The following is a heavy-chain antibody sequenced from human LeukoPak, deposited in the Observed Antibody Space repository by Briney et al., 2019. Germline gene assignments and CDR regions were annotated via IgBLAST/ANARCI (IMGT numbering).Heavy chain of an antibody. CDR3: ARDPSRSCAGGNCFSS. Sequence: SETLSLTCTVSGDSISTSSYYWGWIRQPPGKGLEWIGSVFFSGNTYYEPSLKSRVTISVATSTNQFSLNVRSVSAADTAVYYCARDPSRSCAGGNCFSSWGQGTLVIVSS. J-gene: IGHJ5*02. V-gene: IGHV4-39*07. CDR2: VFFSGNT. CDR1: GDSISTSSYY. D-gene: IGHD2-15*01.